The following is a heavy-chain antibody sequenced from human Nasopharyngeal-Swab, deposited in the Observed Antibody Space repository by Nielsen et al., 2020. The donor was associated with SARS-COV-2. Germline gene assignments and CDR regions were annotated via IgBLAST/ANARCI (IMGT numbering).Heavy chain of an antibody. J-gene: IGHJ4*02. V-gene: IGHV4-59*01. CDR3: ARASEHITIFGVVKDYFDY. CDR1: GGSISSYY. D-gene: IGHD3-3*01. CDR2: IYYSGST. Sequence: SETLSLTCTVSGGSISSYYGSWIRQPTGKGLEWIGYIYYSGSTNYNPSLKSRVTISVDTSKNQFSLKLSSVTAADTAVYYCARASEHITIFGVVKDYFDYWGQGTLVTVSS.